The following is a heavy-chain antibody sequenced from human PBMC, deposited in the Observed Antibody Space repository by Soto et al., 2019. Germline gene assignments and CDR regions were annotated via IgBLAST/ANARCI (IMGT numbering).Heavy chain of an antibody. CDR1: GYTFTSYG. V-gene: IGHV1-18*01. Sequence: QVQLVQSGAEVKKPGASVKVSCKASGYTFTSYGISWVRQAPGQGLEWMGWISAYNGNTNEAQKLQGRVTMTTATSTSTAYRELRSLRSYVTAVYYCARGPRSSWYAPWGQGTLVTVSS. D-gene: IGHD6-13*01. J-gene: IGHJ5*02. CDR3: ARGPRSSWYAP. CDR2: ISAYNGNT.